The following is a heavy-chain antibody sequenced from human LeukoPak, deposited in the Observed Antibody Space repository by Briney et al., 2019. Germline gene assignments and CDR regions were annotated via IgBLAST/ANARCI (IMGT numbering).Heavy chain of an antibody. CDR3: ARDPVSSGSYYLETGY. CDR1: GYTFTDYY. Sequence: ASVKVSCKPSGYTFTDYYMHWVRQAPGQGLEWMGWINPNSGGTNYAQKFQGRVTMTRDTSISTAYMELSRLRSDDTAVYYCARDPVSSGSYYLETGYWGQGTLVTVSS. D-gene: IGHD1-26*01. J-gene: IGHJ4*02. V-gene: IGHV1-2*02. CDR2: INPNSGGT.